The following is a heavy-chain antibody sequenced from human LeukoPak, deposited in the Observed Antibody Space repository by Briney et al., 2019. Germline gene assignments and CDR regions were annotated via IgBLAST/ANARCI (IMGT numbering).Heavy chain of an antibody. CDR3: ARDFRPEGFDY. J-gene: IGHJ4*02. CDR1: GYTFTSDG. V-gene: IGHV1-18*04. Sequence: ASVKVSCKASGYTFTSDGISWVRQAPGQGLEWMGWISGYNGNTNYAQKLQGRVTMTTDTSTSTAYMELRSLRSDDTAVYYCARDFRPEGFDYWGQGTLVTVSS. D-gene: IGHD1-14*01. CDR2: ISGYNGNT.